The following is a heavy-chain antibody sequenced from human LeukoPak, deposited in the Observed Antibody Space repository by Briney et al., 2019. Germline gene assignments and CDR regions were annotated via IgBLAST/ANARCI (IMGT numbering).Heavy chain of an antibody. CDR1: GFTFSSYA. CDR3: VKASYGSGSYYDY. D-gene: IGHD3-10*01. CDR2: ISSNGGST. Sequence: PGGSLRLSCAASGFTFSSYAMSWVRQAPGKGLEYVSAISSNGGSTYYADSVKGRFTISRDNSKNTLYLQMSSLRAEDTAVYYCVKASYGSGSYYDYWGQGTLVTVSS. V-gene: IGHV3-64D*06. J-gene: IGHJ4*02.